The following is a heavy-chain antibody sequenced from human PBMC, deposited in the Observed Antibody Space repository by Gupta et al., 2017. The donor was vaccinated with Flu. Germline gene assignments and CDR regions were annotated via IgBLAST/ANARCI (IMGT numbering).Heavy chain of an antibody. D-gene: IGHD2-15*01. CDR2: ITPNSGYT. Sequence: SGYTFTSYDINWGRQAPGQGLEWMGWITPNSGYTGYAQKFQGRVTMTRNTSISTVYMELSSLRSEDTAVYYCVRRDIFDYWGQGTLVTVSS. CDR3: VRRDIFDY. J-gene: IGHJ4*02. V-gene: IGHV1-8*01. CDR1: GYTFTSYD.